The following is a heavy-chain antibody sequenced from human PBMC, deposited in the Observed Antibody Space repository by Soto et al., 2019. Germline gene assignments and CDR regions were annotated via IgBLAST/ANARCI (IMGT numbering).Heavy chain of an antibody. D-gene: IGHD1-26*01. CDR2: ISKSGIDI. J-gene: IGHJ3*02. Sequence: EVQLVESGGGLVQPGGSLRLSCAASGFSFSTYEMNWVRQAPGKGLEWVSYISKSGIDIYYADSVKGRFTISRDNANNSLYLQMNSLRAEDTAVYYCEPSKYGSFNIGAFDIWGQGTMVTVSS. V-gene: IGHV3-48*03. CDR1: GFSFSTYE. CDR3: EPSKYGSFNIGAFDI.